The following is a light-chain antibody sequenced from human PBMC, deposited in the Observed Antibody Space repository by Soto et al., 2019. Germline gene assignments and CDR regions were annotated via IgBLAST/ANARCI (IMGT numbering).Light chain of an antibody. V-gene: IGKV3-11*01. CDR3: QQRSNWPRSFT. J-gene: IGKJ3*01. Sequence: EIVLTQSPATLSLSPGERATLSCRASQSVSSYLAWYQQKPGQAPRLLIYDASNRATGIPARFSGSGSGTDFTLTISSLEPEDFAVYHRQQRSNWPRSFTFGPGTKVDIK. CDR2: DAS. CDR1: QSVSSY.